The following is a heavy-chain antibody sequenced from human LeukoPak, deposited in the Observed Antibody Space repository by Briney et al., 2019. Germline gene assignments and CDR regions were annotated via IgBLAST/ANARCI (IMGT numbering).Heavy chain of an antibody. V-gene: IGHV1-2*06. J-gene: IGHJ4*02. CDR1: GYTFTGYY. Sequence: ASVKVSCKASGYTFTGYYMHWVRQAPGQGLEWMGRINPNSGGTNYAQKFQGRVTITRDTSASTAYMELSGLRSEDTAVYYCARDYPRQYYYDSSGYDYWGQGTLVTVSS. CDR2: INPNSGGT. D-gene: IGHD3-22*01. CDR3: ARDYPRQYYYDSSGYDY.